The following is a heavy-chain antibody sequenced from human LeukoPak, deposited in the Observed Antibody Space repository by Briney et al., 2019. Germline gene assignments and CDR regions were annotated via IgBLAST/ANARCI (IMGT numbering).Heavy chain of an antibody. V-gene: IGHV1-69*05. CDR3: ARQPGGTTSAFDI. D-gene: IGHD1-7*01. Sequence: SVKVSCKASGGTFSSYAISWVRQAPGQGLEWVGRIIPIFGTANYAQKFQGRVTITTDESTSTAYMELSSLRSEDTAVYYCARQPGGTTSAFDIWGQGTIVTVSS. CDR2: IIPIFGTA. CDR1: GGTFSSYA. J-gene: IGHJ3*02.